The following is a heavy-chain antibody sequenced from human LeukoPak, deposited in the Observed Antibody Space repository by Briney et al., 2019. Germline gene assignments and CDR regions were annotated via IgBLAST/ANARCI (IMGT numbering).Heavy chain of an antibody. V-gene: IGHV3-23*01. CDR1: GFTFSNYA. CDR2: FSGSGGST. CDR3: AKDVGYCSSTTCCKPFDY. J-gene: IGHJ4*02. Sequence: GGSLRHSCAASGFTFSNYAMSWVRPAPGKGLEWVSAFSGSGGSTYYADSVKGRFTISRDNSKNTLYLQMNSLRAEDTAVYYCAKDVGYCSSTTCCKPFDYWGQGTLVTVFS. D-gene: IGHD2-2*01.